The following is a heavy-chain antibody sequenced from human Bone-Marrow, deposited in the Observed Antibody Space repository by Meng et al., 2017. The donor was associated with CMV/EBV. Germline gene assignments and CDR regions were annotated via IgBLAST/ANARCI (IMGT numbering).Heavy chain of an antibody. J-gene: IGHJ4*02. CDR3: AYEVASSWGY. CDR1: GRSISSSSYY. V-gene: IGHV4-39*07. Sequence: SETLSLTCTVSGRSISSSSYYWGWIRQPPGKGLEWIGSIYYSGSTYYNPSLKSRVTISVDTSKNQFSLKLSSVTAADTAVYYCAYEVASSWGYWGQGTLVTVSS. D-gene: IGHD6-13*01. CDR2: IYYSGST.